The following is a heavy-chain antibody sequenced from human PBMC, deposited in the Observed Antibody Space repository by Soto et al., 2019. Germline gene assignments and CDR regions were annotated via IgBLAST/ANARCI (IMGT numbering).Heavy chain of an antibody. CDR1: GFIFRNYV. V-gene: IGHV3-23*01. CDR2: IIGSGGTT. D-gene: IGHD3-3*01. J-gene: IGHJ4*02. CDR3: ARMGGYDFWSGYHTDY. Sequence: PGGSLRLSCTASGFIFRNYVMTWVRQAPGKGLEWVSSIIGSGGTTYYADSVKGRFTISRDNSKNTLYLQMNSLRAEDTAVYYCARMGGYDFWSGYHTDYWGQGTLVTVSS.